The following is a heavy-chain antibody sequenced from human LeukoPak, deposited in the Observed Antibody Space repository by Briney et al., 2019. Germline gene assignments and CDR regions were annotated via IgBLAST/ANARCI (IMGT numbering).Heavy chain of an antibody. V-gene: IGHV1-8*03. CDR2: MNPNSGNT. CDR1: GYTFTSYN. J-gene: IGHJ5*02. Sequence: ASVKVSCKASGYTFTSYNINWVRQATGQGLEWMGWMNPNSGNTGYAQKFQGRVTITRNTSISTAYMELSSLRSEDTAVYYCARAPRITMVRGVIYLFDPWGQGTLVTVSS. CDR3: ARAPRITMVRGVIYLFDP. D-gene: IGHD3-10*01.